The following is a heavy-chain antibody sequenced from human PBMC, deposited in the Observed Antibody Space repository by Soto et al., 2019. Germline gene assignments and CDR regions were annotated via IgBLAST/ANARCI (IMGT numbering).Heavy chain of an antibody. Sequence: QVQLVESGGGVVQPGRSLRLSCAASGFTFSSYAMHWVRQAPGKGLEWVAVISYDGSNKYYADSVKGRFTISRDNSKNTLYLQMNSLRAEDTDVYYCARTMTTVHFYYYYYGMDVWGQGTTVTVSS. D-gene: IGHD4-17*01. CDR3: ARTMTTVHFYYYYYGMDV. CDR2: ISYDGSNK. J-gene: IGHJ6*02. CDR1: GFTFSSYA. V-gene: IGHV3-30-3*01.